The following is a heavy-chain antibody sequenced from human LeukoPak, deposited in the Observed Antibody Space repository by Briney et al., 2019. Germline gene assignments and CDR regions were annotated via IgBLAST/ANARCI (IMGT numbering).Heavy chain of an antibody. CDR1: GFIVSSNY. J-gene: IGHJ4*02. CDR3: ARAPRSWGFDY. D-gene: IGHD7-27*01. Sequence: GGSLRLSCAASGFIVSSNYMSWVRQAPGKGLEWVSVIYSGGSTYYADSVKGRFTISRDNSKNTLYLQMNSLRAEDTAVYYCARAPRSWGFDYWGQGTLVTVSS. V-gene: IGHV3-53*01. CDR2: IYSGGST.